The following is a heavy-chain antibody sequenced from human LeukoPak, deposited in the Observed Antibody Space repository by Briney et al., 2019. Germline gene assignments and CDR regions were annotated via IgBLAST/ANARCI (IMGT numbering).Heavy chain of an antibody. CDR2: IYYSGST. V-gene: IGHV4-39*01. CDR1: GGSISSSSSY. J-gene: IGHJ4*02. CDR3: ARHESEITMVRGVTDY. D-gene: IGHD3-10*01. Sequence: SETLSLTCTVSGGSISSSSSYWGWIRQPPGKGLEWIGSIYYSGSTYYNPSLKSRVTISVDTSKNQFSLKLSSVTAADTAVYYCARHESEITMVRGVTDYWGQGTLVTVSS.